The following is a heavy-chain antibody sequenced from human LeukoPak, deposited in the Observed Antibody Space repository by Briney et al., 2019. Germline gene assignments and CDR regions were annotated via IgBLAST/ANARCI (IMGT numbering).Heavy chain of an antibody. Sequence: ASVKVSCKASGYTFTSYDINWVRQATGQGLEWMGWMNPNSGNTGYAQKFQGRVTMTRNTSISTAYMELSSLRSEDTAVYYCARGVKGSITKYRRRYYYMDVWGKGTTVTVSS. CDR1: GYTFTSYD. D-gene: IGHD3-10*01. J-gene: IGHJ6*03. CDR2: MNPNSGNT. V-gene: IGHV1-8*01. CDR3: ARGVKGSITKYRRRYYYMDV.